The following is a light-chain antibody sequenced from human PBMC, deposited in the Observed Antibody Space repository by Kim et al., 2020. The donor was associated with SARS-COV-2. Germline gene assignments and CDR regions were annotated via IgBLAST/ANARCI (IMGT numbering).Light chain of an antibody. CDR2: KAS. CDR3: QQSNDYSRT. Sequence: DIQMTQSPSTLSVSVGDRVTITCRASQSVGKWLAWYQQKPGKAPELLIYKASNLQSGVPSRFSGSGSGTEFTLTISSLQPDDFATYYCQQSNDYSRTFGQGTKVDIK. CDR1: QSVGKW. J-gene: IGKJ1*01. V-gene: IGKV1-5*03.